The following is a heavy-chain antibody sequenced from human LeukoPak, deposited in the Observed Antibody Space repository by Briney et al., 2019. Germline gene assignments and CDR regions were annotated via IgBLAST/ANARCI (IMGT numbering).Heavy chain of an antibody. CDR1: GFTFSSYA. J-gene: IGHJ1*01. CDR3: AKANGYCSSTSCYYFWYFQH. Sequence: RGALRVSCAASGFTFSSYALSWVRPAPGKRLEWVSGISGSGGSTYYADSAKGRFTISRDNSKNTLYLQMNSLSAEDTDVYYCAKANGYCSSTSCYYFWYFQHWGQGTLVTVSS. D-gene: IGHD2-2*01. V-gene: IGHV3-23*01. CDR2: ISGSGGST.